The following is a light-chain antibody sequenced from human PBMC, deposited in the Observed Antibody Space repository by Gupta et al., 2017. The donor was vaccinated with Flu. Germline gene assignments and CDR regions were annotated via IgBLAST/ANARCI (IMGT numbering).Light chain of an antibody. J-gene: IGKJ2*01. Sequence: VMTQSPATLSVSPGLRATLSCRASQSISNKLAWYQQKPGQPPRLLIYGASARATGIPARFSGSGSGTEFTLTISSLQSGDFAVYYCQQYNNLPVTFGQGTKLEIK. CDR2: GAS. V-gene: IGKV3-15*01. CDR1: QSISNK. CDR3: QQYNNLPVT.